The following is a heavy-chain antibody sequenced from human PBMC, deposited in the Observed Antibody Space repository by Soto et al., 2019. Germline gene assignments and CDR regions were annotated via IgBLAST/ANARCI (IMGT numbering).Heavy chain of an antibody. Sequence: GGSLRLSCAASGFTFSSYSMNWVRQAPGKGLEWVTYISSSSSTIYYADSVKGRFTISRDNAKNSLYLQRNSLRDEDTAVYYCASFDYYYYGMDVWGQGTTVTVSS. CDR1: GFTFSSYS. CDR3: ASFDYYYYGMDV. D-gene: IGHD3-3*01. V-gene: IGHV3-48*02. J-gene: IGHJ6*02. CDR2: ISSSSSTI.